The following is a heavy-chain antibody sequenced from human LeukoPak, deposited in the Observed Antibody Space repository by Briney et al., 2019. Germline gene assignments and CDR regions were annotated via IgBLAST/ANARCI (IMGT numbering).Heavy chain of an antibody. CDR1: GFTFSSSW. V-gene: IGHV3-74*01. Sequence: GGSLRLSCVDSGFTFSSSWMHWVRQVPGKGLVWVSRMNSDGSDISHADSVKGRFTISRDNTKNTLYLQMNSLRAEDTAVYYCARDRGRGYSYGDNWNDAGIFDYWGQGTLVTVSS. J-gene: IGHJ4*02. CDR2: MNSDGSDI. CDR3: ARDRGRGYSYGDNWNDAGIFDY. D-gene: IGHD1-20*01.